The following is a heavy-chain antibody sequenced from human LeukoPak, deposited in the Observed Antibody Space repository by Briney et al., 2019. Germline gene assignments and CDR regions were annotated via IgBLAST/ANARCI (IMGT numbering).Heavy chain of an antibody. V-gene: IGHV3-43*01. Sequence: GGSLRLSCAASGFTFDDYTMHWVRQAPGKGLEWVSLISWDGGSTYYADSVKGRFTISRDNSKNSLYLQMNSPRTEDTALYYCAKDTSIAAAAHYYYGMDVWGQGTTVTVSS. J-gene: IGHJ6*02. CDR3: AKDTSIAAAAHYYYGMDV. D-gene: IGHD6-13*01. CDR2: ISWDGGST. CDR1: GFTFDDYT.